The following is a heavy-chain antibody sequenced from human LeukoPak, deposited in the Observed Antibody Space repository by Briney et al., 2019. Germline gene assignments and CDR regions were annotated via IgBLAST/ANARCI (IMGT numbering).Heavy chain of an antibody. V-gene: IGHV3-20*04. D-gene: IGHD3-10*01. CDR3: ATHSYYYGSGSYPHYLDY. CDR2: INWNGETT. CDR1: GFIFEDNG. J-gene: IGHJ4*02. Sequence: PGGSLRLSCAASGFIFEDNGMSWVRQAPGQGLEWVSGINWNGETTVYVDSVKGRFTISRDNAKNSLYLQMNSLRVEDTALYYCATHSYYYGSGSYPHYLDYWGQGTLVTVSS.